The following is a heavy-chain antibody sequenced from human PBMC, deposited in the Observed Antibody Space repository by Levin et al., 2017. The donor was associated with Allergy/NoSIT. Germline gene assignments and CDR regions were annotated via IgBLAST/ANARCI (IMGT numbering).Heavy chain of an antibody. Sequence: SGPTLVKPTQTLTLTCTFSGFSLSTSGVGVSWIRQPPGKALEWLSLIYWDDDKRYSPSLKSRLTITKDTSKNQVILTMTNMDPVDTATYYCAHSLTVALPEYWGQGTLVTVSS. CDR3: AHSLTVALPEY. CDR1: GFSLSTSGVG. V-gene: IGHV2-5*02. CDR2: IYWDDDK. D-gene: IGHD6-19*01. J-gene: IGHJ4*02.